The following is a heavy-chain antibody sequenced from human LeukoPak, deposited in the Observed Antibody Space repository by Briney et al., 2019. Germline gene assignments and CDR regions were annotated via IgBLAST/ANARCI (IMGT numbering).Heavy chain of an antibody. V-gene: IGHV3-53*04. CDR3: ARGVYGDYVEWYFDV. D-gene: IGHD4-17*01. J-gene: IGHJ2*01. CDR1: GFTVSSNY. Sequence: PGGSLRLSCAASGFTVSSNYMSWVRQAPGKGLEWVSVIYSGGSTYYADSVKGRFTISRHNSKNTLYLQMNSLRAEDTAVYYCARGVYGDYVEWYFDVWGRGTLVTVSS. CDR2: IYSGGST.